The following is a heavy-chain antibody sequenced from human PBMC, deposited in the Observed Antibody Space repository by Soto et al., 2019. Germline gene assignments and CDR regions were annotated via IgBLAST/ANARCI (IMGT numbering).Heavy chain of an antibody. V-gene: IGHV4-59*01. J-gene: IGHJ6*02. D-gene: IGHD3-10*01. CDR2: IYYSGST. CDR1: GGSISSYY. Sequence: SETLSLTCTVSGGSISSYYLSWIRQPPGKGLEWIGYIYYSGSTNYTPSLKSRVTMSVDTSKNQFSLKLSSVTAADTAVYYCARDSGVLWFGELLGSGSSYYYYGMDVWGQGTTVTVSS. CDR3: ARDSGVLWFGELLGSGSSYYYYGMDV.